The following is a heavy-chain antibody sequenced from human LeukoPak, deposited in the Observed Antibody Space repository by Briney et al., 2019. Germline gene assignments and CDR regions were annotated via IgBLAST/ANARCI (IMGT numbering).Heavy chain of an antibody. Sequence: ASVKVSCKASGYTFTSYYMHWVRQAPGQGLEWMGIINPSGGSTSYAQKFQGRVTMTRDTSTSTVYMELSSLRSEDTAVYYCARDLYEDYVWGSYRYRLIFDYWGQGTLVTVSS. CDR1: GYTFTSYY. V-gene: IGHV1-46*01. D-gene: IGHD3-16*02. CDR3: ARDLYEDYVWGSYRYRLIFDY. CDR2: INPSGGST. J-gene: IGHJ4*02.